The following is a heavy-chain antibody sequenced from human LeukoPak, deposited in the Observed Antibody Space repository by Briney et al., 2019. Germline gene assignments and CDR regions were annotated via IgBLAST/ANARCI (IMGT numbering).Heavy chain of an antibody. CDR2: ISSSSSYI. Sequence: GGSLRLSCAASGFTFSSYSMNWVRQAPGKGLEWVSSISSSSSYIYYADSVKGRFTISRDNAKNSLYLQMNSLRAEDTAVYYCARAACGGDCYSGFDYWGQGTLVTVSS. CDR3: ARAACGGDCYSGFDY. CDR1: GFTFSSYS. D-gene: IGHD2-21*01. V-gene: IGHV3-21*01. J-gene: IGHJ4*02.